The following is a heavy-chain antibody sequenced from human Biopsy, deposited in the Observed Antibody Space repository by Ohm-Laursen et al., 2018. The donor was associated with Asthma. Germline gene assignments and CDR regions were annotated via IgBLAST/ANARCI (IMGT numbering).Heavy chain of an antibody. CDR1: GGSIRSHD. CDR2: VSHTGRT. CDR3: TRLADCSGGACYSYGWFDP. D-gene: IGHD2-15*01. Sequence: SETLSLTWTVSGGSIRSHDWTWIRLPPGKGLEYIGDVSHTGRTNYNPSLKSRVTMSLDTSKSQFSLRLTSVTPADTAVYYCTRLADCSGGACYSYGWFDPWGQGTRVTVSS. J-gene: IGHJ5*02. V-gene: IGHV4-59*11.